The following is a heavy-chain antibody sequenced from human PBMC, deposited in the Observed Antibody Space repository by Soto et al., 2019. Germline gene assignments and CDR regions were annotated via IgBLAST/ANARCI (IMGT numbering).Heavy chain of an antibody. D-gene: IGHD2-2*01. CDR1: GGSVSSGSYY. V-gene: IGHV4-61*01. Sequence: SETLSLTCTVSGGSVSSGSYYWSWIRQPPGKGLEWIGDIYYSGSTNYNPSLKSRVTISVDTSKNQFSLKLSSVTAADTAVYYCASSPYCSSTSCYYFDYWGQGTLVTVSS. CDR2: IYYSGST. CDR3: ASSPYCSSTSCYYFDY. J-gene: IGHJ4*02.